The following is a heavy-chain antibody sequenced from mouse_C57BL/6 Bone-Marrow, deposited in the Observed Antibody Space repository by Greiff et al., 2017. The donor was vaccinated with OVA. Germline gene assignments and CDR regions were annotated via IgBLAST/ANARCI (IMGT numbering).Heavy chain of an antibody. V-gene: IGHV1-69*01. Sequence: QVQLQQPGAELVMPGASVKLSCKASGYTFTSYWMHWVKQRPGQGLEWIGEIDPSDSYTNYNQKFKGKSTLTVDKSSSTAYMQLSSLASEDSAVYYCARESSSGYGYYFDDWGQGTTLTVSS. CDR2: IDPSDSYT. J-gene: IGHJ2*01. D-gene: IGHD3-2*02. CDR3: ARESSSGYGYYFDD. CDR1: GYTFTSYW.